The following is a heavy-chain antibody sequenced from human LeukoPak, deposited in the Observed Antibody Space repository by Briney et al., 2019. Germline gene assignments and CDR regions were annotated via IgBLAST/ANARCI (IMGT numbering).Heavy chain of an antibody. CDR3: ARGLSGYSYGYYFDY. Sequence: SETLSLTCTVSGGSISGFYWSWIRQPPGKGLDWFGYIYNSGSTNYNPSLKSRVTISVDTSKNHFSLKLTSVTAADTAVYYCARGLSGYSYGYYFDYWGQGTLVTVSS. D-gene: IGHD5-18*01. J-gene: IGHJ4*02. CDR2: IYNSGST. CDR1: GGSISGFY. V-gene: IGHV4-59*01.